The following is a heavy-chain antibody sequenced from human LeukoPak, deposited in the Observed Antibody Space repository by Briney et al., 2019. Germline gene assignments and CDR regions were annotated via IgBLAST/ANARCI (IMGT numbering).Heavy chain of an antibody. J-gene: IGHJ3*02. CDR1: GGSFSGYY. CDR2: INHSGST. V-gene: IGHV4-34*01. D-gene: IGHD3-10*01. CDR3: ARQERLWFGEHDAFDI. Sequence: PPETLSLTCAVYGGSFSGYYWSWIRQPPGKGLEWIGEINHSGSTNYNPSLKSRVTISVDTSKNQFSLKLSSVTAADTAVYYCARQERLWFGEHDAFDIWGQGTMVTVSS.